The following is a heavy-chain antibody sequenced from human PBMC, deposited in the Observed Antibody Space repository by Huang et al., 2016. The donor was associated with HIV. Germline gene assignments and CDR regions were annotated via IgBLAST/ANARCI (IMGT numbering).Heavy chain of an antibody. V-gene: IGHV1-18*01. J-gene: IGHJ3*01. CDR3: ARDPKYHRIGYYRQRRGIDV. D-gene: IGHD3-22*01. Sequence: QAQLMQSGPEVKKPGASVKVSCKTSGYSFTDYGITWVRHAPGQGPEWVGGSSACKGDTEIAQRLQGRVTLTTDTSTSMAYRELRSLRFDDTAVYFCARDPKYHRIGYYRQRRGIDVWGQGTMVSVSS. CDR1: GYSFTDYG. CDR2: SSACKGDT.